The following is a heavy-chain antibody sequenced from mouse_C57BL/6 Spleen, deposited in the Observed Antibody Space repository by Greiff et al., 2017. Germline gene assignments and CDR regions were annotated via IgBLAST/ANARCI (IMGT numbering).Heavy chain of an antibody. CDR3: ARGGSSYHAGFAY. D-gene: IGHD1-1*01. J-gene: IGHJ3*01. CDR2: IDPSDSYT. Sequence: VQLQQSGAELVRPGTSVKLSCKASGYTFTSYWLHWVKQMPGQGLEWIGVIDPSDSYTNYNQKFKGKSTLTVDTSSSTAYMQRSSLTSEDSAVYSCARGGSSYHAGFAYWGQGTLVTVSA. CDR1: GYTFTSYW. V-gene: IGHV1-59*01.